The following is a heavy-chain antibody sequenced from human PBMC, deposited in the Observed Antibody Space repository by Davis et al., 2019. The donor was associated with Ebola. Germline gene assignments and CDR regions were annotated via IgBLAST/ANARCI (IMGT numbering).Heavy chain of an antibody. CDR1: GYSFTSYW. J-gene: IGHJ4*02. CDR3: ARLDGPYSSSPWYFDF. CDR2: IYPGDSDT. D-gene: IGHD6-6*01. Sequence: PGGSLRLSCKGSGYSFTSYWIGWVRQMPGKGLEWMGIIYPGDSDTRYSPSFQGQVTISADKSISTAYLQWSSLKASDTAMYYCARLDGPYSSSPWYFDFWGQGTLVTVSS. V-gene: IGHV5-51*01.